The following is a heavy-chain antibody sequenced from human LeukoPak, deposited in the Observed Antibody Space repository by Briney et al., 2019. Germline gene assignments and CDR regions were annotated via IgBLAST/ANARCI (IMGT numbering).Heavy chain of an antibody. Sequence: GGSLRLSCAASGFIFSISDMNWVRQAPGKGLEGISYISRYSTSTYYADSVKGRFTTSRDNAKNSLYLQMNSLRAEDTAVYYCARGIDYWGQGTLVTVSS. CDR3: ARGIDY. CDR2: ISRYSTST. V-gene: IGHV3-48*01. CDR1: GFIFSISD. J-gene: IGHJ4*02.